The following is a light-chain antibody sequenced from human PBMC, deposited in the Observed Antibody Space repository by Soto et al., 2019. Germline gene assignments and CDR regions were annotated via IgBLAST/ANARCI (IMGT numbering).Light chain of an antibody. CDR1: QSIDYW. Sequence: DIQMTQSPSTLSASVGDRVTITCRASQSIDYWLAWYQRKPGKPPKLLIYKASSLETGVPPRFTGSGSGTEFTLTISSLQVDDFAAYYCQQYNGFSRTFGQGTKVDIK. V-gene: IGKV1-5*03. CDR3: QQYNGFSRT. J-gene: IGKJ1*01. CDR2: KAS.